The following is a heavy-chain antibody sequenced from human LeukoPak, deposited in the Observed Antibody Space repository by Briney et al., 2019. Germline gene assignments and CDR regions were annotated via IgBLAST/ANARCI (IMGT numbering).Heavy chain of an antibody. J-gene: IGHJ4*02. V-gene: IGHV1-69*06. D-gene: IGHD3-3*01. Sequence: ASVKVSCKASGGTFSSYAISWVRQAPGQGLEWMGGIIPIFGTANYAQKFQGRVTITADKSTSTAYMELSSLISEDTAVYYCARGPPSSEFDYWGQGTLVTVSS. CDR2: IIPIFGTA. CDR3: ARGPPSSEFDY. CDR1: GGTFSSYA.